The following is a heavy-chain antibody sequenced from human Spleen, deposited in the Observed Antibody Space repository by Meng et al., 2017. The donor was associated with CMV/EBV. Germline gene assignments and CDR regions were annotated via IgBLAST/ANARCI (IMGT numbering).Heavy chain of an antibody. V-gene: IGHV3-53*01. CDR2: IYSGGHR. CDR1: GFTFSSYA. J-gene: IGHJ4*02. CDR3: ARGGGTFDY. D-gene: IGHD3-3*01. Sequence: GGSLRLSCAASGFTFSSYAMHWVRQAPGKGLEWVSVIYSGGHRYYAGSVKGRFTISRDNSKNTLHLQMNTLRAEDTAVYYCARGGGTFDYWGQGTLVTVSS.